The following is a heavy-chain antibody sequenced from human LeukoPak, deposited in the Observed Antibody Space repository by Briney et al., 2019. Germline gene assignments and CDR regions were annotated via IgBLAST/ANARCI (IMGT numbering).Heavy chain of an antibody. CDR2: IIPIFGTA. CDR3: ARRITMVRGVTTDNWFDP. CDR1: GGTFSSYA. J-gene: IGHJ5*02. D-gene: IGHD3-10*01. V-gene: IGHV1-69*13. Sequence: ASVKVSCKASGGTFSSYAISWVRQAPGQGLEWMGGIIPIFGTANYAQKFQGRVTITADESTSTAYMELCSLRSEDTAVYYCARRITMVRGVTTDNWFDPWGQGPLLPVSS.